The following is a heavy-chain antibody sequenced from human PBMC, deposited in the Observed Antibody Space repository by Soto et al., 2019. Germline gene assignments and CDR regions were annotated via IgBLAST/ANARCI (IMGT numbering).Heavy chain of an antibody. V-gene: IGHV4-59*08. CDR1: GGSISSYY. J-gene: IGHJ5*02. CDR2: IYYSGST. CDR3: ARLGGYYQSLDT. Sequence: PSETLSLTCTVSGGSISSYYWSWIRQPPGKGLEWIGYIYYSGSTNYNPSLKGRVTISVDTSKNQISLKLSSVTAADTAFYYCARLGGYYQSLDTWGQGTLVTVSS. D-gene: IGHD3-22*01.